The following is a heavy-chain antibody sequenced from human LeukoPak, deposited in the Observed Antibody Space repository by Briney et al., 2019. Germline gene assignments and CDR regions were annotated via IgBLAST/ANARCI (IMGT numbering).Heavy chain of an antibody. CDR2: IYYSGST. CDR3: ARVVTTPASALDI. D-gene: IGHD4-17*01. V-gene: IGHV4-59*01. J-gene: IGHJ3*02. CDR1: GGSISSYY. Sequence: SETLSLTCTVSGGSISSYYWSWIRQPPGKGLEWIGYIYYSGSTNYNPSLKSRVTISVDTSKNQFSLKLSSVTAADTAVYYCARVVTTPASALDIWGQGTMVTVSS.